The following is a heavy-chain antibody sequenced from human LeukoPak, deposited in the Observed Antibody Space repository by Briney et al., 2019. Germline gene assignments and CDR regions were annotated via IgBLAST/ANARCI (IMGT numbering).Heavy chain of an antibody. V-gene: IGHV1-69*04. J-gene: IGHJ4*02. CDR1: GGTFSSYA. CDR3: ARDLSISSTSCLSH. D-gene: IGHD2-2*01. CDR2: IIPILGIA. Sequence: GASVKVSCKASGGTFSSYAISWVRQAPGQGLEWMGRIIPILGIANYAQKFQGRVTITADKSTSTAYMELSSLRSEDTAVYYCARDLSISSTSCLSHWGQGTLVTVSS.